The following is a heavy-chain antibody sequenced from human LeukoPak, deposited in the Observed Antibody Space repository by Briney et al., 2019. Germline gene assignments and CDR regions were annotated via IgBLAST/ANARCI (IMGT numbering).Heavy chain of an antibody. CDR3: ARAGYTSTWTFDY. J-gene: IGHJ4*01. V-gene: IGHV4-4*07. CDR2: IYTTGST. CDR1: GGSIRNF. D-gene: IGHD6-13*01. Sequence: SETLSLTCSVSGGSIRNFWSWIRQSAGKGLEHIGRIYTTGSTNYNPSLRSRVTMSVDTSRNQFSLNLKSVNAADTAVYYCARAGYTSTWTFDYWGHGILVNVSS.